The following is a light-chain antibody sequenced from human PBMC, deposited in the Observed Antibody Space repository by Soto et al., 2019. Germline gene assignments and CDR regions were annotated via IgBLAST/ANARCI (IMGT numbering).Light chain of an antibody. Sequence: DIQMTQSPSTLSASVGDRVTITCRASQSISSWLAWYQQKPGKAPKLLIYDAYSLESGVPSRFSGSGSGTEFTLTISSLQPDDFATYYCQQYNSSPYTFGQGTKLEIK. J-gene: IGKJ2*01. V-gene: IGKV1-5*01. CDR3: QQYNSSPYT. CDR2: DAY. CDR1: QSISSW.